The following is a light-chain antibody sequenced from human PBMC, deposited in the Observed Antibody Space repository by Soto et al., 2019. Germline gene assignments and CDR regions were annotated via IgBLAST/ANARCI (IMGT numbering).Light chain of an antibody. CDR2: DVS. Sequence: DIQMTQSPSSVSASIGDRVTISCRASQSISAWLAWYQQKPGKAPNLLIYDVSTLDSGVPSRFSGSASGTEFTLTISSLESDDFATYYCQQYHRYSTFGQGTRVDIK. V-gene: IGKV1-5*01. CDR1: QSISAW. J-gene: IGKJ1*01. CDR3: QQYHRYST.